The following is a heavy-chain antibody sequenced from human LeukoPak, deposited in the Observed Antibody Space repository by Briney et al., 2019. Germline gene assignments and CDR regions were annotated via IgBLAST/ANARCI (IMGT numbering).Heavy chain of an antibody. CDR2: INPSGGST. CDR1: GYTFTSYY. D-gene: IGHD6-6*01. V-gene: IGHV1-46*01. J-gene: IGHJ5*02. CDR3: ARDEVDSSSSGNWFDP. Sequence: ASVKVSCKASGYTFTSYYMQWVRQAPGQGLEWMGIINPSGGSTSYAQKFQGRVTMTRDTSTSTVYMELSSLRSEDTAVYYCARDEVDSSSSGNWFDPWGQGTLVTVSS.